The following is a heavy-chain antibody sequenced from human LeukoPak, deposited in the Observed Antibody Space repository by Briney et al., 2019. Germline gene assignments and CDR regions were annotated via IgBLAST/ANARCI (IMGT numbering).Heavy chain of an antibody. D-gene: IGHD3-9*01. CDR2: IYRDGSS. V-gene: IGHV3-66*01. J-gene: IGHJ4*02. CDR1: GLSVSSNY. Sequence: PGGSLRLSCVASGLSVSSNYMSWVRQAPGKGLEWVSVIYRDGSSYYAESVKGIFTISRDNSKNTLYIQMNSLRAEDTAVYYCARSFYDILIGYYQYFDYWGQGTLVTVSS. CDR3: ARSFYDILIGYYQYFDY.